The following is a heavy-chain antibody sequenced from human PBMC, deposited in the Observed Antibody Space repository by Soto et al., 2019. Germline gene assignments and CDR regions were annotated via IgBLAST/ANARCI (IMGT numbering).Heavy chain of an antibody. V-gene: IGHV4-59*01. CDR3: ARGSSSWTTETAFDI. D-gene: IGHD6-13*01. Sequence: PSETLSLTCTVSGGSISSYYWSWIRQPPGKGLEWIGYIYCSGSTNYNPSLKSRVTISVDTSKNQFSLKLSSVTAADTAVYYCARGSSSWTTETAFDIWGQGTMVTVSS. J-gene: IGHJ3*02. CDR2: IYCSGST. CDR1: GGSISSYY.